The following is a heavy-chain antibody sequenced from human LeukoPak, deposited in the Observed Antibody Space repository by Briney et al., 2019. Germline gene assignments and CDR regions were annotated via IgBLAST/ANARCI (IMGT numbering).Heavy chain of an antibody. J-gene: IGHJ4*01. CDR3: AIRDSSSWPYYFDY. V-gene: IGHV3-23*01. D-gene: IGHD6-13*01. Sequence: QPGGSLRLSRAASGFTFNNYAMSWVRQAPGKGLEWVSVISGSGVSTYYADSVKGRFTISRDNSKNTLYLQMNSLRAEDTAVYCCAIRDSSSWPYYFDYWGQEPWSPSPQ. CDR2: ISGSGVST. CDR1: GFTFNNYA.